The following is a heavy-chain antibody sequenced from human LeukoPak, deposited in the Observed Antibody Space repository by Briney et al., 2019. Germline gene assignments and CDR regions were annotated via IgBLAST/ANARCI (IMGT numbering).Heavy chain of an antibody. J-gene: IGHJ5*02. V-gene: IGHV1-18*01. D-gene: IGHD2-15*01. CDR3: ARDGYYCSGGSCYNWFDP. Sequence: ASAKVSCKASGYTFTSYGISWVRQAPGQGLEWMGWISAYNGNTNYAQKLQGRVTMTTDTSTSTAYMELRSLRSDDTAVYYCARDGYYCSGGSCYNWFDPWGQGTLVTVSS. CDR2: ISAYNGNT. CDR1: GYTFTSYG.